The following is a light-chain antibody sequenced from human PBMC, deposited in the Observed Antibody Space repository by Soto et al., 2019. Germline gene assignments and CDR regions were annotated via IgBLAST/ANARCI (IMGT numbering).Light chain of an antibody. CDR1: ESVSNNY. CDR2: GAS. J-gene: IGKJ1*01. CDR3: QQYGSSGT. V-gene: IGKV3-20*01. Sequence: IVVTRPPGTLSLSTGERATLSCMSRESVSNNYLACYQQKPGQAPRLLIYGASNRATGIPDRFSGSGSGTDLTLTLSSLEPADFAVYYCQQYGSSGTFAQGTKVDIK.